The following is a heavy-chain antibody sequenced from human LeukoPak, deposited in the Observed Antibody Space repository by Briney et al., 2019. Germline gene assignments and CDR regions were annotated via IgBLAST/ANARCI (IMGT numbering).Heavy chain of an antibody. CDR2: IYYRGST. Sequence: PSETLSLTCTVSGGSIKSYHXXXXRQPPGXGXXXXXYIYYRGSTNYNPSLKSRVTISVDTSKNQFSLRLSSVTAADTAMYYCARHFIAGRPGGRFDPWGQGLLVTVSS. D-gene: IGHD6-6*01. V-gene: IGHV4-59*08. J-gene: IGHJ5*02. CDR3: ARHFIAGRPGGRFDP. CDR1: GGSIKSYH.